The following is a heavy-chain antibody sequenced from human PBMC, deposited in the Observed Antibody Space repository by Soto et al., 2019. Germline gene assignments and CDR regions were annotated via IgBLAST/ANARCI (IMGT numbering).Heavy chain of an antibody. V-gene: IGHV4-39*01. D-gene: IGHD3-22*01. Sequence: SETLSLTCTVSGGSISSSSYHWGWIRQPPGKGLEWIGSIYYSGSTYYNPSLKSRVTIFVDTSKNQFSLKLSSVTAADTAVYYCARHYDSSGHYRPFDYWGQGTLVTVSS. J-gene: IGHJ4*02. CDR3: ARHYDSSGHYRPFDY. CDR1: GGSISSSSYH. CDR2: IYYSGST.